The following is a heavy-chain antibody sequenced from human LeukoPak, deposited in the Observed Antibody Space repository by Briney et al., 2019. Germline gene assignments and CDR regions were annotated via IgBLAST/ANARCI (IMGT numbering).Heavy chain of an antibody. V-gene: IGHV3-33*01. J-gene: IGHJ4*02. Sequence: GGSLRLSCAASGFTFSSYGMHWVRQAPGKGLEWVAVIWYDGSNKYYADSVKGRFTIPRDNSKNTLYLQMNSLRAEDTAVYYCARDQDTATHPTEFDYWGQGTLVTVSS. CDR2: IWYDGSNK. CDR1: GFTFSSYG. CDR3: ARDQDTATHPTEFDY. D-gene: IGHD5-18*01.